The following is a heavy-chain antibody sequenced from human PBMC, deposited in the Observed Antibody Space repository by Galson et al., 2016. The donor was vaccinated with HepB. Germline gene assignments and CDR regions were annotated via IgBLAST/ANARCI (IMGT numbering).Heavy chain of an antibody. Sequence: TLSLTCTVSGGAISSGIYYWSWIRQPAGKGLAWIGRIFTSGTTSYNPSLKSRVNISLDTSKNQFTLKLTSVTAADTAVYFCAKDRKVDCRGADCYAWGSYYDYAMDGGGKGTTVTVSS. CDR1: GGAISSGIYY. CDR3: AKDRKVDCRGADCYAWGSYYDYAMDG. V-gene: IGHV4-61*02. CDR2: IFTSGTT. D-gene: IGHD2-2*01. J-gene: IGHJ6*04.